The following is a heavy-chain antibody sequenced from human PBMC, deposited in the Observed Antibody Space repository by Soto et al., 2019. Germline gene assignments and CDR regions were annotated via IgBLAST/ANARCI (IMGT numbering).Heavy chain of an antibody. V-gene: IGHV3-48*03. CDR1: GFTFSSYE. CDR2: ISSSGSTI. D-gene: IGHD2-15*01. J-gene: IGHJ6*02. Sequence: GGSLRLSCAASGFTFSSYEMNWVRQAPGKGLEWVSYISSSGSTIYYADSVKGRFTISRDNAKNSLYLQMNSLGVEDTAVYYCARDRGYDAHDYYYNAMDVWGQGTTVTVSS. CDR3: ARDRGYDAHDYYYNAMDV.